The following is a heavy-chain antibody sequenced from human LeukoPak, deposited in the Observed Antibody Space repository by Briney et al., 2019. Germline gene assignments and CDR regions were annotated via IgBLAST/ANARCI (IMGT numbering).Heavy chain of an antibody. D-gene: IGHD6-19*01. CDR2: ISKSGDNS. CDR3: AKLSGWTGWFFDY. Sequence: GGSLRLSCAASGFTFSNFAISWVRQAPGKGLEWVSAISKSGDNSYYADSVKGRFTISRDNSKNTIYLQMDSLRVEDTAVYYCAKLSGWTGWFFDYWGQGTVVTVSS. V-gene: IGHV3-23*01. J-gene: IGHJ4*02. CDR1: GFTFSNFA.